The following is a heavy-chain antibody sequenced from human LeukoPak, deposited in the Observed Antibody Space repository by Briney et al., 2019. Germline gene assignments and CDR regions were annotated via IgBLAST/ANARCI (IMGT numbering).Heavy chain of an antibody. CDR1: GYTFTSYY. Sequence: ASVKVSCKASGYTFTSYYMHWVRQAPGQGLEWMGIINPSGGSTSYAQKFQGRVTITADESTSTAYMELSSLRSEDTAVYYCARDEEQLVYEYYYYYGMDVWGQGTTVTVSS. V-gene: IGHV1-46*01. D-gene: IGHD6-13*01. CDR3: ARDEEQLVYEYYYYYGMDV. CDR2: INPSGGST. J-gene: IGHJ6*02.